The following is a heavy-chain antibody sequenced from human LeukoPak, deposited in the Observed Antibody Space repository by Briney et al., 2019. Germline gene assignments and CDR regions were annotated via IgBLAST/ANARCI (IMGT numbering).Heavy chain of an antibody. D-gene: IGHD6-13*01. J-gene: IGHJ5*02. CDR2: IYNSGST. Sequence: PSETLSLTCTVSGYSISSGYYWGWIRQSPGKGLEWIGSIYNSGSTHYNPSLKSRVTISIDTSKNQFSLKLSSVTAADTAVYYCAREYRSSWYLNWFDPWGQGTLVTVSS. V-gene: IGHV4-38-2*02. CDR1: GYSISSGYY. CDR3: AREYRSSWYLNWFDP.